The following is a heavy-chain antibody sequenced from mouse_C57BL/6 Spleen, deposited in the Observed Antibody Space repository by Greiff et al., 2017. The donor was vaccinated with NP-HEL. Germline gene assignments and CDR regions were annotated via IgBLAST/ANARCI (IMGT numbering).Heavy chain of an antibody. CDR2: INTSTGGT. V-gene: IGHV1-42*01. Sequence: VQLQQSGPELVKPGASVKISCKASGYSFTGYYMNWVKQSPEKSLEWIGEINTSTGGTTYNQKFKAKATLTVDKSSSTAYMQLKSLTSEDAAVYYCARGGIYYDYDRSLGNWGQGTTLTVSS. D-gene: IGHD2-4*01. J-gene: IGHJ2*01. CDR1: GYSFTGYY. CDR3: ARGGIYYDYDRSLGN.